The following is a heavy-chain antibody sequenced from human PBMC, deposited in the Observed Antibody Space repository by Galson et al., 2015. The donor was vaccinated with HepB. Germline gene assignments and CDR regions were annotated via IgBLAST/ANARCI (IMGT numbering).Heavy chain of an antibody. D-gene: IGHD3-22*01. Sequence: SLRLSCAASGFTFGDYAMSWFRQAPGKGLEWVGFIRSKAYGGTTEYAASVKGRFTISRDDSKSIACLQMNSLKTEDTAVYYCTRDLVWGYYDSSGYYGAFDIWGQGTMVTVSS. CDR2: IRSKAYGGTT. J-gene: IGHJ3*02. CDR3: TRDLVWGYYDSSGYYGAFDI. V-gene: IGHV3-49*03. CDR1: GFTFGDYA.